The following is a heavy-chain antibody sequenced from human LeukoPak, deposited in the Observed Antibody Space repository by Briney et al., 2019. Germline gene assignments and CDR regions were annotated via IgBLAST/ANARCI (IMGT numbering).Heavy chain of an antibody. V-gene: IGHV3-74*01. D-gene: IGHD5-18*01. Sequence: PGGSLRLSCAASGFTFSSYWMHWVRQAPGKGLVWVSRINSDGSSTSYADSVKGRFTISRDNAKNTLYLQMTSLRAEDTAVYYCARSEGTTWIQLWSPFDYWGQGTLVTVSS. CDR2: INSDGSST. J-gene: IGHJ4*02. CDR3: ARSEGTTWIQLWSPFDY. CDR1: GFTFSSYW.